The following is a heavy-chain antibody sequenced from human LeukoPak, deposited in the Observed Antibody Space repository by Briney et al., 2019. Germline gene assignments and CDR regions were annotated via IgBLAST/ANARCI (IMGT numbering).Heavy chain of an antibody. J-gene: IGHJ4*02. D-gene: IGHD3-10*01. CDR2: IKQDGSEK. CDR1: GFTVSNNY. V-gene: IGHV3-7*01. CDR3: ARCGSYYTFDY. Sequence: GGSLRLSCVVSGFTVSNNYMSWVRQAPGKGLEWVANIKQDGSEKYYVDSVKGRFTISRDNAKNSLYLQMNSLRAEDTAVYYCARCGSYYTFDYWGQGTLVTVSS.